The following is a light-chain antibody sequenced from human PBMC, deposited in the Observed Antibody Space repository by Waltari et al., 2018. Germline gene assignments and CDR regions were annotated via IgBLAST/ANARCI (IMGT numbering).Light chain of an antibody. J-gene: IGKJ1*01. CDR2: WAS. Sequence: DIVMTQSPDSLAVSLGERATIDCKSSQSVFYRSDNKNYLAWYQHKPGQPPKLLFYWASTRESRVPDRFSASWCGTDFTLTINNLQAEDVAVYYCQQYYRSRTFGQWTKVEIK. CDR1: QSVFYRSDNKNY. V-gene: IGKV4-1*01. CDR3: QQYYRSRT.